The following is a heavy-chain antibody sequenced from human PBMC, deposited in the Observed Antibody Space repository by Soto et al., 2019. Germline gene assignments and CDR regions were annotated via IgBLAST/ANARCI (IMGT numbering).Heavy chain of an antibody. CDR3: TCSMTHGAFDI. CDR2: IASKSDGGTT. V-gene: IGHV3-15*04. D-gene: IGHD2-21*01. Sequence: EVQLVESGGDLVKPGGSLRLSCAASGFTFSNAYMSWVRQAPGKGLEWVGRIASKSDGGTTDYAAPVKGRFSISGDDSKNTLSLQMNSLKTEDTAVYYCTCSMTHGAFDIWGQGTMVTVSS. J-gene: IGHJ3*02. CDR1: GFTFSNAY.